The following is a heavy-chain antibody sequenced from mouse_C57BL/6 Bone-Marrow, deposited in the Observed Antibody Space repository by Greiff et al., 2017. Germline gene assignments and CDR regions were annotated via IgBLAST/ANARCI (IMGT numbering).Heavy chain of an antibody. CDR1: GYTFTSYW. CDR3: AYYYGSSGVYWYCDV. V-gene: IGHV1-64*01. J-gene: IGHJ1*03. CDR2: IHPNSGST. Sequence: QVQLQQPGAELVKPGASVKLSCKASGYTFTSYWMHWVKQRPGQGLEWIGMIHPNSGSTNYNEKFKSKATLTVDKSSSTAYMQLSSLTSEDSAVYYCAYYYGSSGVYWYCDVWGTGTTVTVSS. D-gene: IGHD1-1*01.